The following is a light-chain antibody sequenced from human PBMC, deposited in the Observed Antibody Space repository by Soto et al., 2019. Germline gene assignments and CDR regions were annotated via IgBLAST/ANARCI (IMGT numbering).Light chain of an antibody. V-gene: IGLV1-40*01. Sequence: QSVLTQPPSVSGASGQRVTISCTGSSSNIGAGYDVHWYQQLPGTAPKLLIYANSNRPSGVPDRFSGSKSGTSASLAITGLQAEDEADYYCQSYDSSLSPYVFGTGTKLTVL. CDR1: SSNIGAGYD. CDR2: ANS. J-gene: IGLJ1*01. CDR3: QSYDSSLSPYV.